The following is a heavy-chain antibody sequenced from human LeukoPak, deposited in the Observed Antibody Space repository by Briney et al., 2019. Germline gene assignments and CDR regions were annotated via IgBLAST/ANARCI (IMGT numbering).Heavy chain of an antibody. D-gene: IGHD3-10*01. V-gene: IGHV4-59*01. CDR2: IYYSGST. Sequence: SETLSLTCTVSAVSISSYYWSWIRQPPGKGLEWIGYIYYSGSTNYNPSLKSRVTISVDTSKNQFSLKLSSVTAADTAVYYCARGPPGGQFDPWGQGTLVTVSS. CDR3: ARGPPGGQFDP. J-gene: IGHJ5*02. CDR1: AVSISSYY.